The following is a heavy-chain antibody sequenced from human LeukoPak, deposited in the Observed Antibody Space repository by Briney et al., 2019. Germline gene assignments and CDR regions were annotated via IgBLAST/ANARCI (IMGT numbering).Heavy chain of an antibody. CDR3: ARDLAYGDNGL. Sequence: GGSLRLSCAASGFTLSNYSMNWVRQAPGKGLEWVAFISSSSSYIFYADSLKGRFTISRDNAKNSLYLQMNSLRADDTAVYYCARDLAYGDNGLWGQGTLVTVSS. CDR1: GFTLSNYS. V-gene: IGHV3-21*01. D-gene: IGHD4-17*01. J-gene: IGHJ4*02. CDR2: ISSSSSYI.